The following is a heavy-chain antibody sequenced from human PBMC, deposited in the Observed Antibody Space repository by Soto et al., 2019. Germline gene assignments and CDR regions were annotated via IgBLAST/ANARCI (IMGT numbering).Heavy chain of an antibody. CDR1: GFTFSSYW. CDR2: IKQDGSEK. Sequence: GGSLRLSCAASGFTFSSYWMSWVRQAPGKGLEWVANIKQDGSEKYYVDTVKGQYTNSRDNAKNTLYLQMNSLRAEDTAVYYCASGGSSLNFDSWGQGT. CDR3: ASGGSSLNFDS. D-gene: IGHD6-6*01. J-gene: IGHJ4*02. V-gene: IGHV3-7*01.